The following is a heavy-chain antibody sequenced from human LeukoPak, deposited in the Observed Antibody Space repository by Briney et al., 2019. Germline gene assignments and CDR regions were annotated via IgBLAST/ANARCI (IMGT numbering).Heavy chain of an antibody. CDR2: ISGSGGST. CDR1: GFTFSSYA. V-gene: IGHV3-23*01. Sequence: PGGSLRLSCAASGFTFSSYAMSWVRQAPGKGLEWVSAISGSGGSTYYADSVKGRFTISRGNPKNTLYLQMNSLRAEDTAVHYCAKDSDRGWGLFHFDYWGQGTLVTVSS. D-gene: IGHD2-21*01. CDR3: AKDSDRGWGLFHFDY. J-gene: IGHJ4*02.